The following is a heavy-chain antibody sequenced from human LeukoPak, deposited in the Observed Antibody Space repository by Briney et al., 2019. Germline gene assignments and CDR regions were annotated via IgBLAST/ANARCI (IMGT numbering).Heavy chain of an antibody. V-gene: IGHV1-69*13. CDR2: IIPIFGTA. J-gene: IGHJ4*02. CDR1: GYTFTSYA. CDR3: ARDTYDSSGYYPN. Sequence: AASVKVSCKASGYTFTSYAMHWVRQAPGQGLEWMGGIIPIFGTANYAQKFQGRVTITADESTSTAYMELSSLRSEDTAVYYCARDTYDSSGYYPNWGQGTLVTVSS. D-gene: IGHD3-22*01.